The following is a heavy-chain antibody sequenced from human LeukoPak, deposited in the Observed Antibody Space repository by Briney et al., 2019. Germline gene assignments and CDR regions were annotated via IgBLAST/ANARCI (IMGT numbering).Heavy chain of an antibody. J-gene: IGHJ5*02. V-gene: IGHV4-4*02. CDR3: ARGRGVITFGGVIAYGWFDP. Sequence: SETLSLTCAVSGGSISSSNWWSWVRQPPGKGLEWIGEIYHSGSTNYNPSLKSRVTISVDKSKNQFSLKLSSVTAADTAVYYCARGRGVITFGGVIAYGWFDPWGQGTLVTVSS. CDR2: IYHSGST. CDR1: GGSISSSNW. D-gene: IGHD3-16*02.